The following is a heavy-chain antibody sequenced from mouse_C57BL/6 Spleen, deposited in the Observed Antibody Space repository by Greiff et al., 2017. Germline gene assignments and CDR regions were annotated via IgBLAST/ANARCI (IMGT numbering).Heavy chain of an antibody. CDR1: GFTFSDYG. Sequence: EVMLVESGGGLVKPGGSLKLSCAASGFTFSDYGMHWVRQAPEKGLEWVAYISSGSSTIYYADTVKGRFTISRDNAKNTLFLQMTSLRSEDTAMYYCARPSFYYFDYWGQGTTLTVSS. J-gene: IGHJ2*01. CDR3: ARPSFYYFDY. CDR2: ISSGSSTI. V-gene: IGHV5-17*01.